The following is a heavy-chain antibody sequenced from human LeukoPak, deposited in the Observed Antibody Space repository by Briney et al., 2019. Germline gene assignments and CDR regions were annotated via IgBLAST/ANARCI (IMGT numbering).Heavy chain of an antibody. CDR2: INPGGSSI. V-gene: IGHV3-74*01. Sequence: GGSLRLSCAASGFTFSSYWMHWVRQVPGKGLVWVARINPGGSSITYADSVKGRFTISRDNAKNTLYLQLDSLRAEHTGVYYCARSNQADDYWGQGTLVTVSS. J-gene: IGHJ4*02. CDR1: GFTFSSYW. CDR3: ARSNQADDY. D-gene: IGHD1-14*01.